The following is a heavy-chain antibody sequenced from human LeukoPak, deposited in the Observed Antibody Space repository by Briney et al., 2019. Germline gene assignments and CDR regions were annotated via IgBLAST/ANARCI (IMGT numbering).Heavy chain of an antibody. J-gene: IGHJ6*02. Sequence: PSETLSLTCTVSGGSISSSSYYWGWIRQPPGKGLEWIGSIYYSGSTYYNPSLKSRVTISVDTSKNQFSLKLSSVTAADTAVYYCARDCEGPDTAMVNGMDVWGQGTTVTVSS. CDR2: IYYSGST. V-gene: IGHV4-39*07. CDR1: GGSISSSSYY. CDR3: ARDCEGPDTAMVNGMDV. D-gene: IGHD5-18*01.